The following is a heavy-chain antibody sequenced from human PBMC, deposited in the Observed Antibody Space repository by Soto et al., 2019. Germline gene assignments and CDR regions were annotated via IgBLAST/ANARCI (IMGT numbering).Heavy chain of an antibody. V-gene: IGHV3-15*01. CDR1: GFTFSNAW. D-gene: IGHD3-22*01. CDR3: TTAVVQYDSSGSYDY. J-gene: IGHJ4*02. Sequence: PGGSLRLSCAASGFTFSNAWMSWVRQAPGKGLEWVGLIKSKTDGGTTDYAAPVKGRFTISRDDSKNTLYLQMNSLKTEDTAVYYCTTAVVQYDSSGSYDYWGQGALVTVSS. CDR2: IKSKTDGGTT.